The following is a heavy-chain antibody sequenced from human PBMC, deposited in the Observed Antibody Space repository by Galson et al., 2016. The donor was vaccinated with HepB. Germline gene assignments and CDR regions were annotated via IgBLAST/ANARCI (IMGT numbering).Heavy chain of an antibody. Sequence: SLRLSCAASGSTFNSYSMNWVRQAPGKGLEWVSYISSSSSAIYYADSVKGRLPISRDNAKNSLYLQMNSLRAEDTAVYYCARGGSGSHPNQHYFYYYALDVWGIGATVTVSS. D-gene: IGHD3-10*01. CDR3: ARGGSGSHPNQHYFYYYALDV. CDR1: GSTFNSYS. CDR2: ISSSSSAI. J-gene: IGHJ6*04. V-gene: IGHV3-48*01.